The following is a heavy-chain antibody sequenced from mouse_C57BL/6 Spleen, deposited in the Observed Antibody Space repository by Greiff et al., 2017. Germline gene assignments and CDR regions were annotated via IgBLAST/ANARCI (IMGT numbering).Heavy chain of an antibody. CDR1: GYTFTSYG. V-gene: IGHV1-81*01. D-gene: IGHD2-3*01. CDR3: AREAIYDGTGDYAMDY. CDR2: IYPRSGNT. J-gene: IGHJ4*01. Sequence: QVQLQQSGAELARPGASVKLSCKASGYTFTSYGISWVKQRTGQGLEWIGEIYPRSGNTYYNEKFKGKATLTADKTSSTAYMELRSLTSEDSAVXFCAREAIYDGTGDYAMDYWGQGTSVTVSS.